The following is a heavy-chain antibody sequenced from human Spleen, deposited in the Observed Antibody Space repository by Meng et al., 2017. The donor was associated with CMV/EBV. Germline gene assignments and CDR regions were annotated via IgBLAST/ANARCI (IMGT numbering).Heavy chain of an antibody. CDR3: ARADLLYQLLLGY. D-gene: IGHD2-2*01. V-gene: IGHV3-30-3*01. J-gene: IGHJ4*02. CDR2: MSDDGSSK. Sequence: GGSLRLSCAASGFTFSDYALHWVRQAPGKGLEWVALMSDDGSSKYSADSVKGRLTISRDNSKNTMYLQMNSLRAEDTAVYYCARADLLYQLLLGYWGQGTLVTVSS. CDR1: GFTFSDYA.